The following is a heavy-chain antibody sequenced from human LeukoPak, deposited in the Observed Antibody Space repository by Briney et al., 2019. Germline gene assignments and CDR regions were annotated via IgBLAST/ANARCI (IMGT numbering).Heavy chain of an antibody. Sequence: PSETLSLTCTVSGGSISSYYWSWIRQPAGKGLEWIGRIYTSGSTNYNPSLKSRVSISVDTSKNEVFLKLNTVTAADTAVYYCVRFDYGSGSSDAFDIWGQGTMVIVSS. J-gene: IGHJ3*02. D-gene: IGHD3-10*01. V-gene: IGHV4-4*07. CDR2: IYTSGST. CDR3: VRFDYGSGSSDAFDI. CDR1: GGSISSYY.